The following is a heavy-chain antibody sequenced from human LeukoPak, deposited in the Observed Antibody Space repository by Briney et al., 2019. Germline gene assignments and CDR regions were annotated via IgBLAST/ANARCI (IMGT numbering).Heavy chain of an antibody. J-gene: IGHJ5*02. CDR2: INSDGSST. V-gene: IGHV3-74*01. D-gene: IGHD6-19*01. CDR3: ARDSSGWLNWFDP. CDR1: GFTFSSYW. Sequence: GGSLRLSCAASGFTFSSYWMHWVRQAPGKGLVWVSRINSDGSSTSYADSVKGRFTISRDNAKDTLYLQMNSLRAEDTAVYYCARDSSGWLNWFDPWGQGTLVTVSS.